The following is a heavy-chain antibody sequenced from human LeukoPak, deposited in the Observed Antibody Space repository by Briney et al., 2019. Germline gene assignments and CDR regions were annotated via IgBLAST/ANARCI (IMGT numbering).Heavy chain of an antibody. J-gene: IGHJ6*03. CDR2: IYTSGST. V-gene: IGHV4-4*07. D-gene: IGHD3-3*01. CDR1: GGSISSYY. CDR3: ARDVPYYDFWSGEKYYYYMDV. Sequence: TPSETLSLTCTVSGGSISSYYWSWIRQPAGKGLEWIGRIYTSGSTNYNPSLKSRVTMSVDTSKNQFSLKLSSVTAADTAVYYCARDVPYYDFWSGEKYYYYMDVWGKGTTVTVSS.